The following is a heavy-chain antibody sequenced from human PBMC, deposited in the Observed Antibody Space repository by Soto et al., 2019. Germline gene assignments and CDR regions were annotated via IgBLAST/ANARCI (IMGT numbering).Heavy chain of an antibody. J-gene: IGHJ3*02. CDR1: GFTFSSYW. D-gene: IGHD3-9*01. CDR3: ARPRTSDWAYDI. Sequence: EVQLVESGGGLVQPGGSLRLSCAASGFTFSSYWMHWVRQSPGKGLVWVSRIKPDGSDSHYADSVKGRFTISRDNVKNTLYLQMDSLRDEDTAVYFCARPRTSDWAYDIWGQGTMVIVSS. V-gene: IGHV3-74*01. CDR2: IKPDGSDS.